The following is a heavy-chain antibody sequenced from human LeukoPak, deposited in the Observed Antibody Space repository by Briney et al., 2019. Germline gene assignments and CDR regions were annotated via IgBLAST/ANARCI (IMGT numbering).Heavy chain of an antibody. D-gene: IGHD3-10*01. J-gene: IGHJ5*02. Sequence: SETLSLTCTVSDYSISNGYYWDWIRQPPGKGLEWIGSIYHSGTTYYNPSLKSRVTMSLDTSKNQFSLKLSSVTAADTAVYYCARGRITMVRGAPLWFDPWGQGTLVTVSS. CDR2: IYHSGTT. V-gene: IGHV4-38-2*02. CDR1: DYSISNGYY. CDR3: ARGRITMVRGAPLWFDP.